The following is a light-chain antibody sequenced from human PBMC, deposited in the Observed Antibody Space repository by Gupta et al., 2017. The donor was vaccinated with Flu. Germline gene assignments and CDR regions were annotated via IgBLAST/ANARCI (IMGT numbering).Light chain of an antibody. CDR1: QSVGNS. V-gene: IGKV3-11*01. J-gene: IGKJ2*01. CDR3: HQRSDWPRT. Sequence: EIVLTQSPATLSLSPGEGATLSCRASQSVGNSLAWYQQKPGQAPRLLIYDASNTATGISGRFSGSGSGTDFTRTISYIEPEDVAIYYCHQRSDWPRTFGQGTKLEIK. CDR2: DAS.